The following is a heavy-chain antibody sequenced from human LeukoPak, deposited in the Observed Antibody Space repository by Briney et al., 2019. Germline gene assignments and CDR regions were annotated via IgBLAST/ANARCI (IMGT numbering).Heavy chain of an antibody. CDR1: GGSNSSQY. D-gene: IGHD4-17*01. CDR3: ARDRDTVTTGWYFDL. CDR2: IYTSGST. Sequence: SETLALLRAVSGGSNSSQYWRWMRQPAAKGLEWIGRIYTSGSTNYDPSFKGRVTMSVDTSKNQVSLKLSCVTAADTAVYYCARDRDTVTTGWYFDLWGRGTLVTVSS. J-gene: IGHJ2*01. V-gene: IGHV4-4*07.